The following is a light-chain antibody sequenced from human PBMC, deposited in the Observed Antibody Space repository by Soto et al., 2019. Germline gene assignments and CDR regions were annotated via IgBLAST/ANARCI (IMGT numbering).Light chain of an antibody. CDR1: QSVSSSY. Sequence: EIVLTQSPGTLSLSPVERATLSGRASQSVSSSYLAWYQQKPGQAPRLLIYGASTRATGIPARFSGSGSGTEFTLTISNLQSEDFAVYFCQQYHNWPPITFGQGTRLEIK. CDR3: QQYHNWPPIT. V-gene: IGKV3-20*01. CDR2: GAS. J-gene: IGKJ5*01.